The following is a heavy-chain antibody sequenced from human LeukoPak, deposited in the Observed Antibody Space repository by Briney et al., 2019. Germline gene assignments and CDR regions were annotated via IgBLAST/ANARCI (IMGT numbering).Heavy chain of an antibody. D-gene: IGHD3-22*01. V-gene: IGHV1-69*05. Sequence: SVKVSCKASGGTFSSYAISWVRQAPGQGLEWMGRIIPIFGTANYAQKWQGRVTITTDESTSTAYMELSSLRSEDTAVYYCAPTPYYYDSSGSERVNAFDIWGQGTMVTVSS. J-gene: IGHJ3*02. CDR2: IIPIFGTA. CDR1: GGTFSSYA. CDR3: APTPYYYDSSGSERVNAFDI.